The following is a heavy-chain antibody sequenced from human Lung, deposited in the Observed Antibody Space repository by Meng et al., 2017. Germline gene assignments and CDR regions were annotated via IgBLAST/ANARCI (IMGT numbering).Heavy chain of an antibody. D-gene: IGHD2-2*01. CDR2: IYHSGGT. CDR3: ARGPGEAVVPRTMFDY. CDR1: GGSSRSSNW. J-gene: IGHJ4*02. Sequence: QVQVQGAGPGLVKPSGTPSLTCGVAGGSSRSSNWWSWVRQPPGKGLEWIGEIYHSGGTKYNPSLKSRVTISVDKSKNQFSLKLSSVTAADTAVYYCARGPGEAVVPRTMFDYWGQGTLVTVSS. V-gene: IGHV4-4*02.